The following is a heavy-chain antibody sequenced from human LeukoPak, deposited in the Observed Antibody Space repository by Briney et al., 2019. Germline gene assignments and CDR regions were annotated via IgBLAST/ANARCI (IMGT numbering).Heavy chain of an antibody. J-gene: IGHJ4*02. Sequence: PGGSLRLSCATSGFTFSSYAMSWVRQAPGKGLEWVSAFGGDSVSTYYADSLKGRFTISRDNSKNTVYLQMNNLRADDSAIYYCAKDWDSSGWYLGFDYWGQGTLVTVSS. V-gene: IGHV3-23*01. CDR2: FGGDSVST. CDR1: GFTFSSYA. CDR3: AKDWDSSGWYLGFDY. D-gene: IGHD6-19*01.